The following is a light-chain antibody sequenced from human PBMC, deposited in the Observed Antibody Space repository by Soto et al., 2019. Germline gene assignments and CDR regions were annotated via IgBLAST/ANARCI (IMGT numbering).Light chain of an antibody. V-gene: IGKV1-5*01. CDR2: DAS. Sequence: DIQLTQSPSTLSASIGDRVVITCQASQNIDRWLAWYQQRPGLAPRLLIYDASTLESGVPSRFSGSGSETEFTLTISSLKPDDFATYHCQQYEGNPTFGQGTTVEVK. J-gene: IGKJ1*01. CDR3: QQYEGNPT. CDR1: QNIDRW.